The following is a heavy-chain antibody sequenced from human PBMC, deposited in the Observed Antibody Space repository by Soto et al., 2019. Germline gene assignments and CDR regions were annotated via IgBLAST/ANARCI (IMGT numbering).Heavy chain of an antibody. CDR3: ARVYYMDV. CDR2: ISVHNGDT. CDR1: GYTFRSYG. Sequence: QVQLVQSGAEVKKPGASVQVSCKASGYTFRSYGINWVRQAPGQGLEWMGRISVHNGDTKYARKFQGRVIMTTDTSTSTAYMELRSLRSDDTAVYYCARVYYMDVWGKGTTVTVSS. V-gene: IGHV1-18*01. J-gene: IGHJ6*03.